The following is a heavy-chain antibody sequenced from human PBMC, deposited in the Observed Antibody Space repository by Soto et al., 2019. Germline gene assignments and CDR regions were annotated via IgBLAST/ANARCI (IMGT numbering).Heavy chain of an antibody. D-gene: IGHD4-17*01. V-gene: IGHV4-30-4*01. CDR2: ISYSGNT. Sequence: SETLSLTCTVSGGSISSGDYYWSWIRQPPGKGLEWIGYISYSGNTYYNPSLKSRITISVDTSKNQFSLKLSSVTAADTAVYYCARQGGDYGGDWFDPWGQGTLVTVSS. CDR1: GGSISSGDYY. CDR3: ARQGGDYGGDWFDP. J-gene: IGHJ5*02.